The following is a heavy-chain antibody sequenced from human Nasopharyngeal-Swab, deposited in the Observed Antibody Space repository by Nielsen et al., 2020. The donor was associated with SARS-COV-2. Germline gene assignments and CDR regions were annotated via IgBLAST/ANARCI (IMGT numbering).Heavy chain of an antibody. CDR2: MNPNSGNT. V-gene: IGHV1-8*02. Sequence: ASVKVSCKASGGTFSSYAISWVRQATGQGLEWMGWMNPNSGNTGYAQKFQGRVTMTRHTSISTAYMELSSLRSEDTAVYYCARGPLRYYDILTGYYMGYYYYYMDVWGKGTTVTVSS. J-gene: IGHJ6*03. CDR1: GGTFSSYA. D-gene: IGHD3-9*01. CDR3: ARGPLRYYDILTGYYMGYYYYYMDV.